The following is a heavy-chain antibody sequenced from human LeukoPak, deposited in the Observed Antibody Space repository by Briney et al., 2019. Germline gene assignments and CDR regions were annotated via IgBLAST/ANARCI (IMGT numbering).Heavy chain of an antibody. D-gene: IGHD2-21*01. Sequence: PGGSLRLSCAASGFTLSSYGMHWVRQTPGKGLEWVAATSSSDAGTYHADSVRGRFTISRDNSKNTLYLQMNSLRAEDAAVYFCAKAPVTSCRGAYCYPFDSWGQGTLVTVSS. CDR2: TSSSDAGT. CDR3: AKAPVTSCRGAYCYPFDS. CDR1: GFTLSSYG. V-gene: IGHV3-23*01. J-gene: IGHJ4*02.